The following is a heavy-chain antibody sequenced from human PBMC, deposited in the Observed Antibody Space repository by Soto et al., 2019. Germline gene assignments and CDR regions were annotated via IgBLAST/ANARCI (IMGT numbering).Heavy chain of an antibody. D-gene: IGHD3-10*01. J-gene: IGHJ4*02. CDR2: INHSGST. V-gene: IGHV4-34*01. CDR1: GGSFSGYD. CDR3: ARHNYGSGSTYFDY. Sequence: SETLSLTCAVYGGSFSGYDWTWIRQPPGTGLEWIGEINHSGSTNYNPSLKSRVTISVDTSKNQFSLKLTSVTAADTAVYYCARHNYGSGSTYFDYWGQGTLVTVPQ.